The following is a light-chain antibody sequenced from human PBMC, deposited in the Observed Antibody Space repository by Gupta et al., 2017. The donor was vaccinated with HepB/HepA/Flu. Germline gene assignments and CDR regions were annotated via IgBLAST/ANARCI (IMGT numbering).Light chain of an antibody. Sequence: EIVMMQSPATLSVSPGERATLSCRASQSISSNLAWYQQKPGQAPRLLMYGASTRATGIPARFSGSGSGTEFTLTISSLQSEDFAVYYCQQYNNWWTFGQGTKVEIK. CDR1: QSISSN. V-gene: IGKV3-15*01. CDR3: QQYNNWWT. J-gene: IGKJ1*01. CDR2: GAS.